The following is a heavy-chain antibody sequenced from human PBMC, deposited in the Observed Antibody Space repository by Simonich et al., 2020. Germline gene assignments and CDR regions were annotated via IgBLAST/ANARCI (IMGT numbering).Heavy chain of an antibody. Sequence: QVQLQESGPGLVKPSETLSLTCAVSGYSISSGYYWGWIRQPPGKGLEWIGSIYHSGSTNYHPSLKSRVTISVDTAKNQFSLKLSSVTAADTAVYYCARGNWGFDYWGQGTLVTVSS. CDR2: IYHSGST. V-gene: IGHV4-38-2*01. D-gene: IGHD7-27*01. J-gene: IGHJ4*02. CDR3: ARGNWGFDY. CDR1: GYSISSGYY.